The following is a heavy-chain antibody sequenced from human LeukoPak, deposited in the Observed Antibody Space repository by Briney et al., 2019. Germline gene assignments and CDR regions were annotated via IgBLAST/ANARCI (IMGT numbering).Heavy chain of an antibody. CDR3: ARHYSSGWDLDY. CDR2: IFYSGST. D-gene: IGHD6-19*01. CDR1: GGSFSGYY. Sequence: SETLSLTCAVYGGSFSGYYWSWIRQPPGKGLEWIGYIFYSGSTSYNPSLRSRLTISVDTSKNQFSLKLTSVTAADTAVYYCARHYSSGWDLDYWGQGTLVTVSS. V-gene: IGHV4-59*08. J-gene: IGHJ4*02.